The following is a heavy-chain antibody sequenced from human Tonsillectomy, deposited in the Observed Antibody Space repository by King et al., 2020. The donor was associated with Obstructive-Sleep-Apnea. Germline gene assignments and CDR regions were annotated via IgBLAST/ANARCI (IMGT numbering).Heavy chain of an antibody. CDR1: GFTFSSYS. Sequence: VQLVESGGGLVQPGGSLRLSCAASGFTFSSYSMNCVRQAPGKGLEWVSYISSSSSTIYYADTVKGRFTNSRDNHKNSLYLQMNSLRAEDTAVYYCASEYDILTGPATGYYYGMDVWGQGTTVTVSS. CDR3: ASEYDILTGPATGYYYGMDV. CDR2: ISSSSSTI. D-gene: IGHD3-9*01. V-gene: IGHV3-48*01. J-gene: IGHJ6*02.